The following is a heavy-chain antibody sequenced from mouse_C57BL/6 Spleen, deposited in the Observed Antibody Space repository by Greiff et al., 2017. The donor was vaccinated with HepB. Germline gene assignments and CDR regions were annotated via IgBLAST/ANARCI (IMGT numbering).Heavy chain of an antibody. CDR1: GYTFTDYE. CDR3: TRYGYYVDWYFDV. Sequence: QVQLQQSGAELVRPGASVTLSCKASGYTFTDYEMHWVKQTPVHGLEWIGAIDPETGGTAYNQKFKGKAILTADKSSSTAYMELRSLTSEDSAVYYCTRYGYYVDWYFDVWGTGTTVTVSS. V-gene: IGHV1-15*01. D-gene: IGHD2-3*01. J-gene: IGHJ1*03. CDR2: IDPETGGT.